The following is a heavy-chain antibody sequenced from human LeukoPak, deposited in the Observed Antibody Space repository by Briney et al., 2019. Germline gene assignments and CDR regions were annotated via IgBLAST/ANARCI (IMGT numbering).Heavy chain of an antibody. J-gene: IGHJ4*02. Sequence: GASVKVSCRASGGTFSSYYMHWVRQAPGQGLEWMGIISPSGDYTRYAQKVQGRVSMTLDTSTSTVYMELNSLESEDTAMYYCARDNSGWSVDYWGQGTLVTVTS. CDR2: ISPSGDYT. CDR1: GGTFSSYY. CDR3: ARDNSGWSVDY. V-gene: IGHV1-46*04. D-gene: IGHD6-19*01.